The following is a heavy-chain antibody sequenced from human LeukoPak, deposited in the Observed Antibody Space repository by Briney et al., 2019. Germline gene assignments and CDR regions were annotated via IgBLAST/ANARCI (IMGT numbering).Heavy chain of an antibody. Sequence: GGSPRLSCAASGFTFSSYAMSWVRQAPGKGLEWVSVISGSGGSTYYADSVKGRFTISRDNSKNTLYLQMNSLRAEDTAVYYCAKEAYSGYDPEIHFDYWGQGTLVTVSS. CDR1: GFTFSSYA. J-gene: IGHJ4*02. CDR2: ISGSGGST. V-gene: IGHV3-23*01. CDR3: AKEAYSGYDPEIHFDY. D-gene: IGHD5-12*01.